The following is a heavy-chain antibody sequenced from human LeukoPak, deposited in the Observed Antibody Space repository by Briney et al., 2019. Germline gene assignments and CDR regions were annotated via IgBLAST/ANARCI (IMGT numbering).Heavy chain of an antibody. Sequence: ASVKVSCKASGYTFTRYGIIWVRQAPGHGLEWMGWISAYNGNTNYAQKLQGRVTMTTDTSTSTAYMELSSLRSEDTDVYYCARDQAGEQPWFDPWGQGTLVTVSS. J-gene: IGHJ5*02. CDR3: ARDQAGEQPWFDP. CDR2: ISAYNGNT. D-gene: IGHD1/OR15-1a*01. V-gene: IGHV1-18*01. CDR1: GYTFTRYG.